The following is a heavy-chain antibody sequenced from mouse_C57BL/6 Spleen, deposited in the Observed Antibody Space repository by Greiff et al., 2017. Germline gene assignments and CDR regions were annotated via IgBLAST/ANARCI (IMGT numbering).Heavy chain of an antibody. CDR3: AGWLLRVYAMDY. CDR1: GYTFTSYW. Sequence: QVQLQQPGAELVKPGASVKMSCKASGYTFTSYWITWVKQRPGQGLEWIGDISPGSGSTNYNEKFKSKATLTVDTSSSPAYMQLSSLTSEDSAVYYCAGWLLRVYAMDYWGQGTSVTVSS. CDR2: ISPGSGST. D-gene: IGHD2-3*01. V-gene: IGHV1-55*01. J-gene: IGHJ4*01.